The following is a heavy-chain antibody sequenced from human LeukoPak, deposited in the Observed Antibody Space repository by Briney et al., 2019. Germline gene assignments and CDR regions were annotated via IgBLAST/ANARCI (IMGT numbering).Heavy chain of an antibody. J-gene: IGHJ4*02. D-gene: IGHD2-2*01. CDR1: GGSISSYY. CDR3: ARDPSSWGGSFDY. Sequence: SETLSLTCTVSGGSISSYYWSWIRQPPGKGLEWIGYIYYSGSTNYNPSLKSRVTISVDTSKNQFSLKLSSVPAADTAVYYCARDPSSWGGSFDYWGQVTLVTVSS. V-gene: IGHV4-59*01. CDR2: IYYSGST.